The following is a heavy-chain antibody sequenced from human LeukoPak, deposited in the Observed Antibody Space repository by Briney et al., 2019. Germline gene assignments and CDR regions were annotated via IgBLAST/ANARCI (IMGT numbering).Heavy chain of an antibody. D-gene: IGHD3-22*01. V-gene: IGHV3-23*01. Sequence: GRSLRLACAASGFTFSDYYMSWVRRAQGEGLEWASAISGSGGSTYYADSVKGRFTISRDNSKNPLYLQMNSLRAEDTAVYYCVATRNYYDSSGYYLPYGMDVWGQGTTVTVSS. CDR1: GFTFSDYY. J-gene: IGHJ6*02. CDR3: VATRNYYDSSGYYLPYGMDV. CDR2: ISGSGGST.